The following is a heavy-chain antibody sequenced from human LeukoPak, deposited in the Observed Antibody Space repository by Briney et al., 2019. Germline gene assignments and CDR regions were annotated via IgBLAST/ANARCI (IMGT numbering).Heavy chain of an antibody. CDR3: AREIDSSGDY. Sequence: ASVKVSCKASGYTFTSYAMNWVRQAPGQGLEWMGWISAYNGNTNYAQKLQGRVTMTTDTSTSTAYMELRSLRSDDTAVYYCAREIDSSGDYWGQGTLVTVSS. CDR2: ISAYNGNT. D-gene: IGHD3-22*01. J-gene: IGHJ4*02. V-gene: IGHV1-18*01. CDR1: GYTFTSYA.